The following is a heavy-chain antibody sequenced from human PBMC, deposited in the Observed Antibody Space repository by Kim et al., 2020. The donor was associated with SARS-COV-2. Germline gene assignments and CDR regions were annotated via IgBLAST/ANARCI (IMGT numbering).Heavy chain of an antibody. CDR2: ITYDGSTK. V-gene: IGHV3-30*18. J-gene: IGHJ6*04. CDR3: AKELWFGESSYYYYGMDV. CDR1: GFTFSSYG. Sequence: GGSLRLSFAASGFTFSSYGMHWVRQAPGKGLLWVARITYDGSTKYYADSVKGRFTISRDNSKNTLYLQMNSLRAEDTAVYYCAKELWFGESSYYYYGMDVWGKGTTDTVSS. D-gene: IGHD3-10*01.